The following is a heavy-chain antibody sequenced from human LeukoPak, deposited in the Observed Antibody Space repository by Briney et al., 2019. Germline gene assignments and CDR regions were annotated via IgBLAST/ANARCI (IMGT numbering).Heavy chain of an antibody. D-gene: IGHD5-12*01. CDR1: GASITDAY. CDR3: AKVKGGYFYALDS. CDR2: IYYRGGT. Sequence: SETLSLTCNVSGASITDAYWSWLRQPPGKGLEWIGYIYYRGGTNYNPSLESRVAISLDTSKNQFALSLSSVTAADTAVYYCAKVKGGYFYALDSWGQGTLVTVHS. V-gene: IGHV4-59*03. J-gene: IGHJ4*02.